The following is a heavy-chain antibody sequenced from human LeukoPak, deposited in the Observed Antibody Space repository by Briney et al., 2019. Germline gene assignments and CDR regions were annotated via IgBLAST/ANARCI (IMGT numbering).Heavy chain of an antibody. J-gene: IGHJ4*02. Sequence: ASVKVSCTASGYTFTSYYMHWVRQAPGQGLEWMGIINPSGGSTSYAQKFQGRVTMTRDTSTSTVYMELSSLRSEDTAVYYCARATLELHADYWGQGTLVTVSS. CDR2: INPSGGST. CDR3: ARATLELHADY. CDR1: GYTFTSYY. V-gene: IGHV1-46*01. D-gene: IGHD1-26*01.